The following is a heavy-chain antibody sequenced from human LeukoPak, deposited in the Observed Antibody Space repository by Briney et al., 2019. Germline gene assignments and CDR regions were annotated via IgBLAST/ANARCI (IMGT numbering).Heavy chain of an antibody. CDR1: GFTFSNYA. CDR3: AKDSDGSGSYSFDY. D-gene: IGHD3-10*01. J-gene: IGHJ4*02. Sequence: HTGGSLRLSCAASGFTFSNYAMSWVRQAPGKGLAWVSSISSIGTSTYYADSVKGRFTISRDNSKNTLYLQINSLRAEDTAVYYCAKDSDGSGSYSFDYWGQGTLVTVSS. CDR2: ISSIGTST. V-gene: IGHV3-23*01.